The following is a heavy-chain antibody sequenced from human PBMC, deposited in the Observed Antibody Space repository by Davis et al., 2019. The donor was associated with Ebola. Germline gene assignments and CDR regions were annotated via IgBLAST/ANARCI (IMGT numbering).Heavy chain of an antibody. D-gene: IGHD3-3*01. CDR2: IIPRLGTV. J-gene: IGHJ6*02. CDR1: GDTFSRYF. Sequence: SSVKVSCKTSGDTFSRYFISWVRQAPGQGLEWMGGIIPRLGTVHHAQKFQDRVTISAEDSTGSVYMELNSLTFEDTAVYYCARGGRYDFWSGYHGNGELPYYYYGMDVWGQGTTVTVS. CDR3: ARGGRYDFWSGYHGNGELPYYYYGMDV. V-gene: IGHV1-69*13.